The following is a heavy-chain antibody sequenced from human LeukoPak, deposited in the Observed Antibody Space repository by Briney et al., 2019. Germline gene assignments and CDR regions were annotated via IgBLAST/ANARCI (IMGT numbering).Heavy chain of an antibody. Sequence: GGSLRLSCAASGFTVSSNYMSWVRQAPGKGLEWVSVIYSGGSTYYADSVKGRFTISRDNSKNTLYLQMNSLRAEDTAVYYCAKDRYSSGWSRLDYWGQGTLVTVSS. D-gene: IGHD6-19*01. CDR2: IYSGGST. J-gene: IGHJ4*02. CDR1: GFTVSSNY. CDR3: AKDRYSSGWSRLDY. V-gene: IGHV3-53*01.